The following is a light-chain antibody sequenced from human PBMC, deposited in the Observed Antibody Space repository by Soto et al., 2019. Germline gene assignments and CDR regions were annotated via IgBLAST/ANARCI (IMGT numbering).Light chain of an antibody. CDR1: QSIVYSSNNKNY. CDR3: QQSYRTPYT. J-gene: IGKJ2*01. CDR2: WAS. V-gene: IGKV4-1*01. Sequence: DIVMTQSPDSLAVSLGGRATINCKASQSIVYSSNNKNYLVWYQQNPGQHPKVVMYWASTRESGVPERFGGSESATDFTLTISSLQAEDVPVYYCQQSYRTPYTFGQGTKREIK.